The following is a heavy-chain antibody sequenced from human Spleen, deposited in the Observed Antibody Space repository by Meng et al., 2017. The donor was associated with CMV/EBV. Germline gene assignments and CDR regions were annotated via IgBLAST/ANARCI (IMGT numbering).Heavy chain of an antibody. CDR3: ARHFSGGYSDYFDY. Sequence: SGLAFSPYGIGLVRQRPGQDLEWMAIIYPLDSATRYSPSFQGQVTISADKSINTAYLQWNSLKASDTAMYFCARHFSGGYSDYFDYWGRGTLVTVSS. CDR1: GLAFSPYG. CDR2: IYPLDSAT. D-gene: IGHD3-22*01. J-gene: IGHJ4*02. V-gene: IGHV5-51*01.